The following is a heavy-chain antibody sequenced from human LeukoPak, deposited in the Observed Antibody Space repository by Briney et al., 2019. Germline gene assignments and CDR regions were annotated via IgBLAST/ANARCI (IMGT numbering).Heavy chain of an antibody. CDR2: IKTDGSTT. CDR1: GFTFSGFW. Sequence: VGSLRLSCAASGFTFSGFWMHWVRQVPGKGLVWVSVIKTDGSTTNYADSVKGRFTISRDNAKNTLYLQMNSLRAEDTAIYYCARGRAFSNDYWGQGTLVTVPS. D-gene: IGHD2-2*01. J-gene: IGHJ4*02. CDR3: ARGRAFSNDY. V-gene: IGHV3-74*01.